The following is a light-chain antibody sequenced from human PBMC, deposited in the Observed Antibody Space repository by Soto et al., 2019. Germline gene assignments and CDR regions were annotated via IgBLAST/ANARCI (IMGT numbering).Light chain of an antibody. Sequence: EIVLTQSPGTLSLSPGERATLSFRASQSVSSSYLAWYQQKPGQAPRLLIYGASSRATGIPDRFSGSGSGTDFTLTITRLEPEDFAVYYCQQYGNSPATFGPGTKVDIK. CDR2: GAS. J-gene: IGKJ3*01. V-gene: IGKV3-20*01. CDR3: QQYGNSPAT. CDR1: QSVSSSY.